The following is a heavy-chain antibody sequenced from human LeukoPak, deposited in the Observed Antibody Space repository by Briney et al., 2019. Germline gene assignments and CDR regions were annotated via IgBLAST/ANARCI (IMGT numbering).Heavy chain of an antibody. V-gene: IGHV1-2*02. D-gene: IGHD3-22*01. CDR1: GYTFTGYY. CDR2: INPNSGGT. CDR3: ARDRNYYDHNGNFDY. Sequence: ASVKVSCKASGYTFTGYYMHWVRQAPGQRLEWMGWINPNSGGTNYAQKFQGRVTLTRDTSLSTAYMELSRLRSDDTAVYYCARDRNYYDHNGNFDYWGQGTLVTVSS. J-gene: IGHJ4*02.